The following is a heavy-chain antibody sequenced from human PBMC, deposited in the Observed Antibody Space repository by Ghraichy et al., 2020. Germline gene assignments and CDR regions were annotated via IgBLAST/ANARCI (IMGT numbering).Heavy chain of an antibody. CDR2: MFYTGST. D-gene: IGHD3-3*01. J-gene: IGHJ3*02. CDR3: AMRYYDFWSGYASFDI. Sequence: SETLSLTCTVSGGSISSPSYYWVWIRQPQGKGLEWLGTMFYTGSTSYNSSRRCRVTVSVDTSKNQISLKLNSVTAADTAVYYCAMRYYDFWSGYASFDIWVQGTMVTVSS. CDR1: GGSISSPSYY. V-gene: IGHV4-39*01.